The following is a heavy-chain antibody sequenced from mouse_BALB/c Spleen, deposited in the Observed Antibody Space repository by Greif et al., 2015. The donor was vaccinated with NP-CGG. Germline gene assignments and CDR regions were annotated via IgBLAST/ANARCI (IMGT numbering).Heavy chain of an antibody. Sequence: QVQLQQSGAELVRPGTSVKVSCKASGYGFTNYLMEWVKQRPGQGLEWIGVINPGSGGTNFNEKFEGKATLTADKSSSTAYMQLSSLTSDDSAVYFCAREGDYGFAYWGQGTLVTVSA. J-gene: IGHJ3*01. CDR1: GYGFTNYL. CDR2: INPGSGGT. V-gene: IGHV1-54*01. D-gene: IGHD2-4*01. CDR3: AREGDYGFAY.